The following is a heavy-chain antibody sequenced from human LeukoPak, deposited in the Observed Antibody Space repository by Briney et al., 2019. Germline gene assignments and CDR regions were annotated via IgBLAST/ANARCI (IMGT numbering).Heavy chain of an antibody. CDR1: GFTFSDYY. CDR2: ISSSGSTI. V-gene: IGHV3-11*01. CDR3: AGMAGFGELALYYFDY. Sequence: GGSLRLSCAASGFTFSDYYMSWIRQAPGKGLEWVSYISSSGSTIYYADSVKGRFTISRDNAKNSLYLQMNSLRAEDTAVYYCAGMAGFGELALYYFDYWGQGTLVTVSS. D-gene: IGHD3-10*01. J-gene: IGHJ4*02.